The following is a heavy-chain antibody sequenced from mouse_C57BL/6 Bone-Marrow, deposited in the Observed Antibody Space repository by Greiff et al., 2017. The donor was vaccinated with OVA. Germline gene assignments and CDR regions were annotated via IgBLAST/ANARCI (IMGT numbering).Heavy chain of an antibody. CDR3: ARSPFYGTYAMDY. CDR1: GYTFTDYY. D-gene: IGHD2-1*01. V-gene: IGHV1-19*01. J-gene: IGHJ4*01. Sequence: VQLKESGPVLVKPGASVKMSCKASGYTFTDYYMNWVKQSHGKSLEWIGVINPYNGGTSYNQKFKGKATLTVDKSSSTAYMELNSLTSEDSAVYYCARSPFYGTYAMDYWGQGTSVTVSS. CDR2: INPYNGGT.